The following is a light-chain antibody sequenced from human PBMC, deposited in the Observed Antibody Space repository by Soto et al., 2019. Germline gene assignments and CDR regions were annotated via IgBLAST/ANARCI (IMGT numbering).Light chain of an antibody. CDR3: HQYFDWPRGT. Sequence: EIVVTQSPATLSVSPWEIATLSCRVSQSVNGHLAWYQQRPGQAPRHLIYGTSTRATDVPSRFSGGGSGTECTLTISSLQSEDFAVYFCHQYFDWPRGTFGQGTKLEI. V-gene: IGKV3-15*01. CDR2: GTS. J-gene: IGKJ1*01. CDR1: QSVNGH.